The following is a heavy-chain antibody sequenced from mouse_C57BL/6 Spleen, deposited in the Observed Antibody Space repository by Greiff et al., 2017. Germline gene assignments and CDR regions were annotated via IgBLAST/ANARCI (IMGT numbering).Heavy chain of an antibody. D-gene: IGHD2-1*01. J-gene: IGHJ2*01. CDR2: ISDGGSYT. CDR1: GFTFSSYA. V-gene: IGHV5-4*01. CDR3: ARDRYGNCFDY. Sequence: EVQLVESGGGLVKPGGSLKLSCAASGFTFSSYAMSWVRQTPEKRLEWVATISDGGSYTYYPDNVKGRFTISRDKAKNNLYLQMSHLKSEDTAMYYCARDRYGNCFDYWGQGTTLTVAS.